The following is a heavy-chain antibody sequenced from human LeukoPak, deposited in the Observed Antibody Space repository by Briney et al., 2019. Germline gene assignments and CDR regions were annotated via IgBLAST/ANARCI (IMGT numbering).Heavy chain of an antibody. CDR3: ARNPYCSGGSCLCFDY. Sequence: GGSLRLSCAASGFTFDDYGMSWVRQAPGKRLEWVSGINWNGDTTGYADSVKGRSTISRDNAKNSLYLQINSLRAEDTAVYYCARNPYCSGGSCLCFDYWGQGTLVTVSS. CDR2: INWNGDTT. D-gene: IGHD2-15*01. V-gene: IGHV3-20*04. J-gene: IGHJ4*02. CDR1: GFTFDDYG.